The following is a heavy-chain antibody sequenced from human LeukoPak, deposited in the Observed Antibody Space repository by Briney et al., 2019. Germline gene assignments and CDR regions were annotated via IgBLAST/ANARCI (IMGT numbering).Heavy chain of an antibody. J-gene: IGHJ3*01. CDR3: TRHWELR. CDR1: GFTFSNAW. D-gene: IGHD1-26*01. V-gene: IGHV3-73*01. Sequence: GGSLRLSCAASGFTFSNAWMSWVRQASGEGLEWVGRIRSKANSYATAYAAWVKGRFTISRDDSKDTAYLQMNSLKTEDTAVYYCTRHWELRWGQGTMVTVSS. CDR2: IRSKANSYAT.